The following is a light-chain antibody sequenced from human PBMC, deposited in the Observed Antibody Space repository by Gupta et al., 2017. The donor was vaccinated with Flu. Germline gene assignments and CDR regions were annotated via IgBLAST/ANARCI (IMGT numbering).Light chain of an antibody. CDR3: PKFLSLTEPLT. Sequence: SLYASVGDRVTITGQASQAISILLTWYQQTTEKAPKLLIYEASILETWVPSRFSGSGSWTDLPLTSSSLQTEDVAKDYCPKFLSLTEPLTLGGGTQVEI. CDR1: QAISIL. V-gene: IGKV1-33*01. J-gene: IGKJ4*01. CDR2: EAS.